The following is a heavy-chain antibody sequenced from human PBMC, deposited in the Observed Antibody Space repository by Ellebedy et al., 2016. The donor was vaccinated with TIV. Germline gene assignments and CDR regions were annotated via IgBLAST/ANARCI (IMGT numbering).Heavy chain of an antibody. CDR3: ARWPDYRYTSSPDY. J-gene: IGHJ4*02. Sequence: GESLKISCAASGFTFDDYGMSWVRQAPGKGLEWVSGINWSGGSTGYADSVKGRFTISRDNAKNSLYLQMNSLRAEDTALYYCARWPDYRYTSSPDYWGQGTLVTVSS. CDR2: INWSGGST. CDR1: GFTFDDYG. V-gene: IGHV3-20*04. D-gene: IGHD6-13*01.